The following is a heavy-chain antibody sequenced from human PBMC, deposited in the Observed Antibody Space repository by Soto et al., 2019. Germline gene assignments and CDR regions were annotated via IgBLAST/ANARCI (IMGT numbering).Heavy chain of an antibody. Sequence: PSETLSLTCTVSGGSISSYYWIWLRQSSGKGLEWIGYVHYSGNTNYNPSLKSRVTISLDMSKNQFSLKLSSVTAADTAVYYCASEMATIIRGYFDYWGQGTLVTVSS. CDR1: GGSISSYY. V-gene: IGHV4-59*01. D-gene: IGHD3-10*01. CDR2: VHYSGNT. CDR3: ASEMATIIRGYFDY. J-gene: IGHJ4*02.